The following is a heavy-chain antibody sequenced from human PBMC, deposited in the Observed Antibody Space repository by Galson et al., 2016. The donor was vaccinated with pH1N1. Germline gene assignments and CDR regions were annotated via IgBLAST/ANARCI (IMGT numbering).Heavy chain of an antibody. CDR1: GGTFNSNG. D-gene: IGHD4-11*01. CDR2: IIPILGST. V-gene: IGHV1-69*13. J-gene: IGHJ4*02. CDR3: ASPMGHDYRALLTDY. Sequence: SVKVSCKASGGTFNSNGISWLRQAPGQGLEWMGRIIPILGSTNYAQKFQGKITITADESTSTAYMELNSLRSEDTALYYCASPMGHDYRALLTDYWGQGTLVTVSS.